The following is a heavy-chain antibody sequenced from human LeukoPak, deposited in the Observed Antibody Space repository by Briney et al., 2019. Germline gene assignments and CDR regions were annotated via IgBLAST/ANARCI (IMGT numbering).Heavy chain of an antibody. J-gene: IGHJ4*02. V-gene: IGHV4-4*07. D-gene: IGHD6-19*01. CDR3: VLSSGSGFFDY. Sequence: SETLSLTCTVSGGSISSCYWSWIRQPAGKGLEWIGRIYTSGSTNYNPSLKSRVTMSVDTSKNQFSLKLSSVTAADTAVYYCVLSSGSGFFDYWGQGTLVTVSS. CDR2: IYTSGST. CDR1: GGSISSCY.